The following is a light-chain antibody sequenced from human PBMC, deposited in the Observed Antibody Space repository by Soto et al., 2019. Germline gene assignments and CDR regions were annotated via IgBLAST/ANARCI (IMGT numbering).Light chain of an antibody. CDR2: DVI. CDR3: CSYAGASVYV. J-gene: IGLJ1*01. Sequence: QSALTQPRSVSGSPGQSVTISCTGVNFDITSHNHVSWYQHRSGKAPKLLLYDVIKRPSGVPDRFSVSKSGNTASLIISGSQAEDEADYYCCSYAGASVYVFGTGTKVTVL. V-gene: IGLV2-11*01. CDR1: NFDITSHNH.